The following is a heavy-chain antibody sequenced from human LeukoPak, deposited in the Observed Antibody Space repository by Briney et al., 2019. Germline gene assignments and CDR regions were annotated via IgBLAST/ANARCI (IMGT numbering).Heavy chain of an antibody. V-gene: IGHV3-23*01. CDR2: ISASGGST. J-gene: IGHJ2*01. CDR3: ARDRLIAVAGTVGYFDL. D-gene: IGHD6-19*01. Sequence: GGSLRLSCVASGFSFSRYALSWVRQAPGKGLEWVSGISASGGSTYYADSVKGRFTISRDTSKNTLYLQMNSLRAEDTALYYCARDRLIAVAGTVGYFDLWGRGTLVTVSS. CDR1: GFSFSRYA.